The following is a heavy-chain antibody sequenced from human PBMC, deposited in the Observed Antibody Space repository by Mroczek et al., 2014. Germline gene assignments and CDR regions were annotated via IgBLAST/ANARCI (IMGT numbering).Heavy chain of an antibody. V-gene: IGHV3-20*01. CDR2: INWNGGST. CDR1: GFTFDDYG. J-gene: IGHJ2*01. CDR3: ARDRPIAAAGRGSSVWYFDL. D-gene: IGHD6-13*01. Sequence: VQLVEVWGRVWYGLGGPVRLSCAASGFTFDDYGMSWVRQAPGKGLEWVSGINWNGGSTGYADSVKGRFTISRDNAKNSLYLQMNSLRAEDTALYHCARDRPIAAAGRGSSVWYFDLWGRGTLVTVSS.